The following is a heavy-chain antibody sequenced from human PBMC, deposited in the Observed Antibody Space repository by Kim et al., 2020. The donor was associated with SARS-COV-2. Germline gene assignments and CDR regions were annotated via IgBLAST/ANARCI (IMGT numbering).Heavy chain of an antibody. CDR3: TREALDYYDNSEGMDA. V-gene: IGHV4-39*06. J-gene: IGHJ6*02. D-gene: IGHD3-22*01. CDR1: GGYIISSHYY. CDR2: MYSNGRS. Sequence: SETLSLTCAVSGGYIISSHYYWGWVRQPPGLGLEWVGAMYSNGRSNYNPSLGSRLTISIDTSKNQFTLEMTSVTAADTAVYYCTREALDYYDNSEGMDAWGQGTTVVVS.